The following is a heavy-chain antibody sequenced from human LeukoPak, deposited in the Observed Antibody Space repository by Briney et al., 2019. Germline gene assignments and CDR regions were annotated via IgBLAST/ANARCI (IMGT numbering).Heavy chain of an antibody. D-gene: IGHD4-11*01. J-gene: IGHJ5*02. CDR3: AIATEGWFDP. V-gene: IGHV4-34*01. CDR1: GGSFSGYY. Sequence: PSETLSLTCAVYGGSFSGYYWSWIRQPPGKGLEWIGEINHSGSTNYNPFLKSRVTISVDTSKNQFSLKLSSVTAVDTAVYYCAIATEGWFDPWGQGTLVTVSS. CDR2: INHSGST.